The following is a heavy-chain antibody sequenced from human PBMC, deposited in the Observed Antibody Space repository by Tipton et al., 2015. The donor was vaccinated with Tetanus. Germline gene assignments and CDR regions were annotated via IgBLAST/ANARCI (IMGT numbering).Heavy chain of an antibody. Sequence: TLSLTCTVSGGSVSNASYFWGWIRQSPEKGLEWIGNIYYSGSTYYNPSLKSRVTISVDTSTNQFSLKLSSVTAADTAVYYCAKVPWEGVYANWFDPWGQGTLVTVSS. D-gene: IGHD2-8*01. CDR2: IYYSGST. J-gene: IGHJ5*02. CDR3: AKVPWEGVYANWFDP. CDR1: GGSVSNASYF. V-gene: IGHV4-31*03.